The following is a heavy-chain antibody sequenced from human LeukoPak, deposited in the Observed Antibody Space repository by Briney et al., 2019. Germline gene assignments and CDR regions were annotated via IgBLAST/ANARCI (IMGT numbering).Heavy chain of an antibody. V-gene: IGHV4-34*01. J-gene: IGHJ4*02. CDR1: RGSFSDYY. CDR3: ARGPTIDYDILTGYYYFDY. CDR2: INQSGTT. D-gene: IGHD3-9*01. Sequence: SGTLSLTRAVYRGSFSDYYWTWIRPSPGKGVEGIGEINQSGTTNYNPSLKSRVTISIGTSKNQFSLKLSSVTAADTAVYYCARGPTIDYDILTGYYYFDYWGQGTLVTVSS.